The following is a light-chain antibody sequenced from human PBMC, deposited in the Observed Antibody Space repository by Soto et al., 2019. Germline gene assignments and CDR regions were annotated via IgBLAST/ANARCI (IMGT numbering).Light chain of an antibody. V-gene: IGKV1-12*01. J-gene: IGKJ5*01. CDR2: DAS. Sequence: DIQMTQSPSSVSASVGDSVTITFRASQSISSWLAWYQQKPGKAPKLLIYDASSLQSGVPSRFSGSGSGTDFTLTISSLQPEDFATYYCQQANSFPLFGQGTRLEIK. CDR3: QQANSFPL. CDR1: QSISSW.